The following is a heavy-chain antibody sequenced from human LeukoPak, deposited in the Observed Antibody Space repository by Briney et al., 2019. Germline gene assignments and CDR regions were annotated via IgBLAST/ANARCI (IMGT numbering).Heavy chain of an antibody. V-gene: IGHV3-20*04. CDR1: GLTFDDYG. J-gene: IGHJ5*02. CDR3: ARDKSPPGPMYSSSWPVFDP. CDR2: INWNGGST. D-gene: IGHD6-13*01. Sequence: GGSLRLSCAASGLTFDDYGMSWVRQAPGKGLEWVSGINWNGGSTGYADSVKGRFTISRDNAKNSLYLQMNSLRAEDTALYYCARDKSPPGPMYSSSWPVFDPWGQGTLVTVSS.